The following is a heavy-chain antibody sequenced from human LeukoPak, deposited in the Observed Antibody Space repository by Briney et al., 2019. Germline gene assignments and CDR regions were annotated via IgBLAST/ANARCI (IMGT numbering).Heavy chain of an antibody. CDR2: ITASSTYI. CDR1: GFTFTSYP. J-gene: IGHJ4*02. D-gene: IGHD3-22*01. V-gene: IGHV3-21*01. CDR3: AREYYYDENAGNY. Sequence: GGSLRLSCAASGFTFTSYPMNWVRQAPGKGLEWISSITASSTYIYYADSVKGRFTISRDNVEKSVYLQMNSLRAEDTAVYYCAREYYYDENAGNYWGQGTLVTVSS.